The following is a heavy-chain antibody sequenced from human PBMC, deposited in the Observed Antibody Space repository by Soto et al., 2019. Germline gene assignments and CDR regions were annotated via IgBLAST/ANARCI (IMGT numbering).Heavy chain of an antibody. CDR1: GFTFSSSA. Sequence: VKVSCKASGFTFSSSAMQWGRQARGQRLEWIGWIVVGSGNTNYAQKFQERVTITRDMSTSTAYMELSSLRSEDTAVYYCAARPRGSGSYYNAPDYWGQGTLVTVSS. V-gene: IGHV1-58*02. D-gene: IGHD3-10*01. CDR2: IVVGSGNT. CDR3: AARPRGSGSYYNAPDY. J-gene: IGHJ4*02.